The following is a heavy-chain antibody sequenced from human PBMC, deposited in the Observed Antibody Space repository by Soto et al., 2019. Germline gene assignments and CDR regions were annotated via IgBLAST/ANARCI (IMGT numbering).Heavy chain of an antibody. CDR2: MNPNSGNT. V-gene: IGHV1-8*01. D-gene: IGHD3-16*01. Sequence: QVQLVQSGAEVKKPGASVKVPCKASGYTFTSYDINWVRQATGQGLEWMGWMNPNSGNTGYAQRFQGRVTMTTNTSISTAYMELNSLRSEDTAVYYCARELTSRAVDYWGQGTLVTVSS. CDR3: ARELTSRAVDY. J-gene: IGHJ4*02. CDR1: GYTFTSYD.